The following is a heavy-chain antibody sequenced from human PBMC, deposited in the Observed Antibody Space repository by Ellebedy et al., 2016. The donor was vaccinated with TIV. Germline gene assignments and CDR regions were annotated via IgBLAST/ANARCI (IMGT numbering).Heavy chain of an antibody. V-gene: IGHV4-31*03. CDR3: ARETGGTLDF. CDR2: IYSGVTV. J-gene: IGHJ4*02. CDR1: GSFVNNAAYH. Sequence: SETLSLTXTVSGSFVNNAAYHWSWIRQHPGKGLEWIGYIYSGVTVYSNPSLESRVTISVDPSSNQFSLKLTSVTAADMAVYYCARETGGTLDFWGLGTLVLVSS. D-gene: IGHD1-14*01.